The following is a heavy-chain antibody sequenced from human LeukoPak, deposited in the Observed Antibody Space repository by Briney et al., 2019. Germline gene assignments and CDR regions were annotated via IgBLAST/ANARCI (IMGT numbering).Heavy chain of an antibody. CDR3: ATLGDVLRLFPLISLDGMDV. V-gene: IGHV1-18*01. J-gene: IGHJ6*02. CDR2: ISAYNGNT. Sequence: ASVKVSCKASGYTFTSYGISWVRQAPGQGLEWMGWISAYNGNTNYAQKLQGRVTMTTDTSTSTAYMELRSLRSDDTAVYYCATLGDVLRLFPLISLDGMDVWGQGTTVTVSS. CDR1: GYTFTSYG. D-gene: IGHD3-3*01.